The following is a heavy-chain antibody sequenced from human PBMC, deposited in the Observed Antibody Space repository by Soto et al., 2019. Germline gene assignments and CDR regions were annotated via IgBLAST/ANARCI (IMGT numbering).Heavy chain of an antibody. V-gene: IGHV3-33*01. CDR2: LWAGGNYA. CDR1: GFNFNYHG. Sequence: QVRLVESGGNVVQPGRSLRLSCATSGFNFNYHGMHWVRQAPGKGLEWVAHLWAGGNYAYYAYSVKGRFTISSDQSTNTPYLHMNRLGAEDPAVYYCTRDAQQLANYGMDVWGQGTTVTVSS. D-gene: IGHD6-13*01. CDR3: TRDAQQLANYGMDV. J-gene: IGHJ6*02.